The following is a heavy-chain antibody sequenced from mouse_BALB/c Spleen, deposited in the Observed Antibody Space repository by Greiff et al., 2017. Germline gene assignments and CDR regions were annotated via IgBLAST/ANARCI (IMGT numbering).Heavy chain of an antibody. D-gene: IGHD2-3*01. Sequence: DVKLVESGGGLVQPGGSRKLSCAASGFTFSDYGMAWVRQAPGKGPEWVAFISNLAYSIYYADTVTGRFTISRENAKNTLYLEMSSLRSEDTAMYYCARANDGYYRYYFDYWGQGTTLTVSS. CDR2: ISNLAYSI. J-gene: IGHJ2*01. V-gene: IGHV5-15*02. CDR3: ARANDGYYRYYFDY. CDR1: GFTFSDYG.